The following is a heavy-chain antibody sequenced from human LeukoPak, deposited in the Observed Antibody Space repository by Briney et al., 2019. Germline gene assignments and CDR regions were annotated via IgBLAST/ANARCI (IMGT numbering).Heavy chain of an antibody. CDR3: ARYSGSLLREDAFDI. D-gene: IGHD1-26*01. J-gene: IGHJ3*02. Sequence: GGSLRLSCAASGFTFSSYAMSWVRQAPGKGLEWVSAISGSGGSTYYADSVKGRFTISRDNSKNTLYLQMNSLRAEDTAVYYCARYSGSLLREDAFDIWGQGTMVTVSS. CDR1: GFTFSSYA. CDR2: ISGSGGST. V-gene: IGHV3-23*01.